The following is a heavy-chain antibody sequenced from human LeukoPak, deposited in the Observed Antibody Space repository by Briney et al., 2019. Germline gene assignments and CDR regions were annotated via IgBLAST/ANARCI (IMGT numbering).Heavy chain of an antibody. D-gene: IGHD4-11*01. CDR2: INHSGST. J-gene: IGHJ5*02. Sequence: SETLSLTCAVYGGSFSGYYWSWIRQPPGKGLEWIGEINHSGSTNYNPSLKSRVTISVDTSKNQFSLKLSSVTAADTAVYYCASRLQTPYSWFDPWGQGTLVTVSS. CDR1: GGSFSGYY. CDR3: ASRLQTPYSWFDP. V-gene: IGHV4-34*01.